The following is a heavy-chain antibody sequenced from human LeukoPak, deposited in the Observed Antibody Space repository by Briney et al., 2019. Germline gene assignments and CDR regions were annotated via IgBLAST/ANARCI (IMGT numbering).Heavy chain of an antibody. Sequence: ASVKVSFKASGYLFTDYYMQWVRRAPGQGLEWMGWIDPKSGGTDYAQKFQGRVTMTRDTSITKDYMELSRLKSDDAAVYYCARARLTAAFGGGWGQGTLVTVSS. V-gene: IGHV1-2*02. J-gene: IGHJ4*02. D-gene: IGHD3-16*01. CDR3: ARARLTAAFGGG. CDR1: GYLFTDYY. CDR2: IDPKSGGT.